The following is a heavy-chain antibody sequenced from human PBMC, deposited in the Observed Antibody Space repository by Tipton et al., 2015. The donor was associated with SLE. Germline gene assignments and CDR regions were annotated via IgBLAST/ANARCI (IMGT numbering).Heavy chain of an antibody. CDR1: GFSFSDFG. Sequence: SLRLSCAASGFSFSDFGMHWVRQAPGKGLEWVAVIWYDGSDQYYADSVKGRFTISRDNSKNMLYLQMNSLRAEDTAVYYCASVLGDVWGKGTTVTVSS. V-gene: IGHV3-33*08. CDR3: ASVLGDV. CDR2: IWYDGSDQ. J-gene: IGHJ6*04.